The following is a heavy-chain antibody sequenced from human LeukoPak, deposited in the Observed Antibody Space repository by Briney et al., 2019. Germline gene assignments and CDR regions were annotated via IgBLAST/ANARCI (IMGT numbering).Heavy chain of an antibody. J-gene: IGHJ4*02. CDR1: GGSISTYF. V-gene: IGHV4-59*01. CDR2: IYYSVST. D-gene: IGHD1-1*01. Sequence: SETLSLTCTVSGGSISTYFWSWIRQPPGKGLEWIGYIYYSVSTNYSPSLESRVTISVDTSKKQFSLKLSSVTAADTAVYYCARIQNGYFDYWGQGTLVTVSS. CDR3: ARIQNGYFDY.